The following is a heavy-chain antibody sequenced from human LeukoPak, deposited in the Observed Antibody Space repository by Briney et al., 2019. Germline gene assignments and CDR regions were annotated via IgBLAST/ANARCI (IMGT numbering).Heavy chain of an antibody. CDR1: GYXXTXYY. V-gene: IGHV1-2*02. J-gene: IGHJ4*02. Sequence: ASVKVSCKASGYXXTXYYMHWVRQAPGXXLEWMGWINPNSGGTNYAQKFQGRVTMTRDTSISTAYMELSRLRSDDTAVYYCELIAVAEVYWGQGTLVTVSS. CDR3: ELIAVAEVY. D-gene: IGHD6-19*01. CDR2: INPNSGGT.